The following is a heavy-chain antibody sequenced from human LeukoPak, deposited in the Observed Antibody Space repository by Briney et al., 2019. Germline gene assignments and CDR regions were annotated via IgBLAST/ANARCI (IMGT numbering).Heavy chain of an antibody. V-gene: IGHV4-31*03. Sequence: SETLSLTCTVSGGSISSGGYYWSWLRQHPGKGLEWIGYIYYSGSTYYNPSLKSRVTISVDTSKNQFSLKLSSVTAADTAVYYCARGTDSSGKDFDYWGQGTLVTVSS. CDR3: ARGTDSSGKDFDY. CDR2: IYYSGST. CDR1: GGSISSGGYY. J-gene: IGHJ4*02. D-gene: IGHD6-19*01.